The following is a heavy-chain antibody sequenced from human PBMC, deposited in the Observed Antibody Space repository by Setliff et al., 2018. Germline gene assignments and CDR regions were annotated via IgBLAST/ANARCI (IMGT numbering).Heavy chain of an antibody. CDR1: GFKFDDHV. Sequence: PGGSLRLSCVASGFKFDDHVMYWVRQVPGKGLEWVAGITWNSDQAYADSVKGRFTISRDNSKNTLYLQMNSLRAEDTAVYYCAKAAHDFSHYIVVVPAAHFDSWGQGTLVTVSS. D-gene: IGHD2-2*01. J-gene: IGHJ4*02. CDR2: ITWNSDQ. CDR3: AKAAHDFSHYIVVVPAAHFDS. V-gene: IGHV3-9*01.